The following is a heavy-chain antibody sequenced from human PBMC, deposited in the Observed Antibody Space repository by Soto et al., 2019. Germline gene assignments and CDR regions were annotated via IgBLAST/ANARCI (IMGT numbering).Heavy chain of an antibody. CDR3: ARDGQSVVVVAATHDAFDI. Sequence: PGGSLRLSCAASGFTFSSYEMNWVRQAPGKGLEWVSYISSSGSTIYYADSVKGRFTISRDNAKNSLYLQMNSLRAKDTAVYYCARDGQSVVVVAATHDAFDIWGQGTMVTVSS. D-gene: IGHD2-15*01. V-gene: IGHV3-48*03. CDR2: ISSSGSTI. J-gene: IGHJ3*02. CDR1: GFTFSSYE.